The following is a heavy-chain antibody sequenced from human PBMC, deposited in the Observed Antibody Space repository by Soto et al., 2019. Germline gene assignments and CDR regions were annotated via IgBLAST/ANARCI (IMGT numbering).Heavy chain of an antibody. CDR1: GYTFTAYW. V-gene: IGHV5-51*01. CDR3: ARQLTAAADIDY. CDR2: IDPGDSET. J-gene: IGHJ4*02. Sequence: PGESLKISCNGSGYTFTAYWIAWVRQMPGKGLEWMGIIDPGDSETRYSPSFPGQVTMSADKSITTAYLQMTSLKASDTAMYYCARQLTAAADIDYWGQGTQVTVSS. D-gene: IGHD6-13*01.